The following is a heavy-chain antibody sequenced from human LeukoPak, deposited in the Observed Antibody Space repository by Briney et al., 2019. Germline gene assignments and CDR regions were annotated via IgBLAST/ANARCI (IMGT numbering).Heavy chain of an antibody. Sequence: SVKVSCKASGGTFSSYAISWVRQAPGQGLEWMGGIIPIFGTANYAQKFQGRVTITTGESTSTAYMELSSLRSEDTAVYYCARGVPHYSSWPFDYWGQGTLVTVSS. J-gene: IGHJ4*02. CDR1: GGTFSSYA. D-gene: IGHD6-13*01. CDR2: IIPIFGTA. V-gene: IGHV1-69*05. CDR3: ARGVPHYSSWPFDY.